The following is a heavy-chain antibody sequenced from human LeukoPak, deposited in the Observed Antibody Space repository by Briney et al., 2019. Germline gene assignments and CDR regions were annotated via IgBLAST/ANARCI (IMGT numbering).Heavy chain of an antibody. J-gene: IGHJ4*02. D-gene: IGHD5-18*01. V-gene: IGHV3-7*01. CDR1: GFTFSSYW. Sequence: TGGSLRLSCAASGFTFSSYWMSWVRQAPGKGLEWVANIKQDGSEKYYVDSVKGRLTISRDNAKNSLYLQMNSLRAEDTAVYYCARDSAWIQLWFWDYWGQGTLVTVSS. CDR3: ARDSAWIQLWFWDY. CDR2: IKQDGSEK.